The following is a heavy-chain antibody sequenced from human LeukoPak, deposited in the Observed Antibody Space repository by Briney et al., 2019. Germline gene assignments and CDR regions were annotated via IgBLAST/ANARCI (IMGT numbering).Heavy chain of an antibody. J-gene: IGHJ4*02. V-gene: IGHV3-15*01. D-gene: IGHD3-10*02. CDR1: GFTFNYYA. Sequence: GGSLRLSCAASGFTFNYYAMSWVRQAPGKGLEWVGRIKSKTDGGTTDYAAPVKGRFTISRDDSKNTLYLQMNSLKTEDTAVYYCTTAPSLCSGDYWGQGTLVTVSS. CDR2: IKSKTDGGTT. CDR3: TTAPSLCSGDY.